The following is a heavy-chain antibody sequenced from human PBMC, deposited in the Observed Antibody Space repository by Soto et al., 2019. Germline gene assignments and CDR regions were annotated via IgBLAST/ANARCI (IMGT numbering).Heavy chain of an antibody. V-gene: IGHV6-1*01. J-gene: IGHJ5*02. CDR3: ARGPSPLDP. CDR2: TYSRSKWYS. Sequence: PSQTLSLTCAISGDSVSSNSDAWNWMRQAPARGIEWLGRTYSRSKWYSYYGPSMKSQITIKPDTSKNQSSLQLNYVTPEDTAVYYCARGPSPLDPWGQGILVTVSS. CDR1: GDSVSSNSDA.